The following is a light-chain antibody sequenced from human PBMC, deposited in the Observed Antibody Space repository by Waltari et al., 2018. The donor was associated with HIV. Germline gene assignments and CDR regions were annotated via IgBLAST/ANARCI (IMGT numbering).Light chain of an antibody. J-gene: IGKJ4*01. Sequence: EIVLTQYPAFQSVALQEKVTITCRASEKIGISLHWYQMKADQSPRLLIKSASQSISGGPSRFSGSGSGTDFTLTINSLEAEDAATYFCHQSSSLPLTFGGGTRVEIK. CDR2: SAS. V-gene: IGKV6-21*02. CDR1: EKIGIS. CDR3: HQSSSLPLT.